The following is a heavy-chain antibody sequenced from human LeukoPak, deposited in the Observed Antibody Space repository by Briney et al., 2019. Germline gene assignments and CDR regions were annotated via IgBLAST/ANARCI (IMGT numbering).Heavy chain of an antibody. D-gene: IGHD3-9*01. J-gene: IGHJ4*02. CDR3: TRDHPPLRYFDWLAAAGPAGDTDY. CDR1: GFTFGDYA. V-gene: IGHV3-49*04. CDR2: IRSKAYGGTT. Sequence: GGSLRLSCTASGFTFGDYAMSWVRQAPGKGLEWVGFIRSKAYGGTTEYAASVKGRFTISRDDSKSIAYLQMNSLKTEDTAVYYCTRDHPPLRYFDWLAAAGPAGDTDYWGQGTLVTVSS.